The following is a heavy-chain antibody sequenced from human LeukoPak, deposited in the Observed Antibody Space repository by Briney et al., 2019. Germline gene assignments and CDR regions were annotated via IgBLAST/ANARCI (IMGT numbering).Heavy chain of an antibody. CDR3: ARNTYYYDSSGYRGGCDY. D-gene: IGHD3-22*01. V-gene: IGHV3-7*01. J-gene: IGHJ4*02. CDR2: IKQDGSEK. CDR1: GFTFSSYW. Sequence: PGGSLRLSCAASGFTFSSYWMSWVRQAPGKGLEWVANIKQDGSEKYYVDSVKGRFTISRDNAKNSLYLQMNSLRAEDTAVYYCARNTYYYDSSGYRGGCDYWGQGTLVTVSS.